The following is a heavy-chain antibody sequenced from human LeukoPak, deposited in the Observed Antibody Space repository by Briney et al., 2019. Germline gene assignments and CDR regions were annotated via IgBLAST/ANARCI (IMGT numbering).Heavy chain of an antibody. D-gene: IGHD5-24*01. J-gene: IGHJ4*02. CDR3: ARGRDGYTAEYDY. V-gene: IGHV1-69*13. Sequence: ASVKVSCKASGGTFSSYAISWVRQAPGQGLEWMGGIIPIFGTANYAQKLQGRVTITADESTSTAYMELSSLRSEDTAVYYCARGRDGYTAEYDYWGQGTLVTVSS. CDR2: IIPIFGTA. CDR1: GGTFSSYA.